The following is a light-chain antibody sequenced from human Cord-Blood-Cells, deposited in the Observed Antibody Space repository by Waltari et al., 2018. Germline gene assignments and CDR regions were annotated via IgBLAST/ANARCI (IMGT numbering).Light chain of an antibody. Sequence: QLVLTQSPSASASLGASVKLTCTLSSGHSSYAIEWHQQQPEKGPRYLMKLNSDGSHSKGAGIPDRFSGSSSGAERYLTISSLQSEDEADYYCQTWGTGWVFGGGTKLTVL. CDR1: SGHSSYA. J-gene: IGLJ3*02. CDR3: QTWGTGWV. CDR2: LNSDGSH. V-gene: IGLV4-69*01.